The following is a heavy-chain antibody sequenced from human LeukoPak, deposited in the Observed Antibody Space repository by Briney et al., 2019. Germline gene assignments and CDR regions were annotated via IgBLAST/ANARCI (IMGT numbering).Heavy chain of an antibody. CDR1: GYTFTGYY. CDR2: INPNSGGT. V-gene: IGHV1-2*02. D-gene: IGHD2/OR15-2a*01. CDR3: ARRYFLSVNYYTDY. Sequence: ASVKVSCKASGYTFTGYYMHWVRQAPGQGLEWMGWINPNSGGTNYAQNFQGRVTMTRDTSITTAYMELSRLRSDDTAVYYCARRYFLSVNYYTDYWGQGTLVTVSS. J-gene: IGHJ4*02.